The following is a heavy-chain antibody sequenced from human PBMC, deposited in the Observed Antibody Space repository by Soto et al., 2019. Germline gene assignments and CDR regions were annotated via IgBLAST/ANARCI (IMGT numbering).Heavy chain of an antibody. CDR1: GFTFSSYS. J-gene: IGHJ3*02. CDR2: ISSSSSYI. V-gene: IGHV3-21*01. Sequence: GGSLRLSCAAPGFTFSSYSRNWVRQAPGKGLEWVSSISSSSSYIYYADSVKGRFTISRDNAKNSLYLQMNSLRAEDTAVYYCARDGYCSGGSCDRAFDIWGQGTMVTV. CDR3: ARDGYCSGGSCDRAFDI. D-gene: IGHD2-15*01.